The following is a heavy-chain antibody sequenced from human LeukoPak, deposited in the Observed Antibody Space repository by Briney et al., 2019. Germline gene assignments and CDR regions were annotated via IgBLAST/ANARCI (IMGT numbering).Heavy chain of an antibody. J-gene: IGHJ4*02. CDR1: GITFSSYA. Sequence: PGGSLRLSCAASGITFSSYAMSWVRQAPGKGLEWVSAITDSGGRTYYADSVKGRFTIPRDNSKNTLYLQMNSLRPDDTALYYCAKGSSSGWPYYFDYWGQGTLVTVSS. D-gene: IGHD6-19*01. V-gene: IGHV3-23*01. CDR3: AKGSSSGWPYYFDY. CDR2: ITDSGGRT.